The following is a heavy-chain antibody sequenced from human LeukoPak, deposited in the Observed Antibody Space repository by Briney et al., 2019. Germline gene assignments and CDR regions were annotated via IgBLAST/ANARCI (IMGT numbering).Heavy chain of an antibody. CDR3: AKVLRIAVAGAFDY. Sequence: PGGSLSLSCAASGFTFSSYAMSWVRQAPGKGLEWVSAISGSGGSTYYADSVKGRFTISRDNSKNTLYLQMNSLRAEDTAVYYCAKVLRIAVAGAFDYWGQGTLVTVSS. V-gene: IGHV3-23*01. J-gene: IGHJ4*02. D-gene: IGHD6-19*01. CDR2: ISGSGGST. CDR1: GFTFSSYA.